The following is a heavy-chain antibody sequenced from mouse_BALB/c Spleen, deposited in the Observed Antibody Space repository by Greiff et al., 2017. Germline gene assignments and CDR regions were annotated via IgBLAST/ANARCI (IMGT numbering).Heavy chain of an antibody. Sequence: VQLQQSAAELARPGASVKMSCKASGYTFTSYTMHWVKQRPGQGLEWIGYINPSSGYTEYNQKFKDKTTLTADKSSSTAYMQLSSLTSEDSAVYYCARGGSSPFDYWGQGTTLTVSS. D-gene: IGHD1-1*01. CDR2: INPSSGYT. V-gene: IGHV1-4*02. CDR1: GYTFTSYT. CDR3: ARGGSSPFDY. J-gene: IGHJ2*01.